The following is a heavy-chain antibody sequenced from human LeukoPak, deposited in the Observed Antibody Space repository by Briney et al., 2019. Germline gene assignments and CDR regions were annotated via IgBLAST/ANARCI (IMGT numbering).Heavy chain of an antibody. D-gene: IGHD3-22*01. CDR3: ASSRPNYYDSSGYYYPRYFQH. V-gene: IGHV5-51*01. J-gene: IGHJ1*01. CDR2: IYPGDSDT. Sequence: GESLKISCKGSGYSFTRYWIGWVRQMPGKGLEWMGIIYPGDSDTRYSPSFQSQVTISADKSISTAYLQWSSLKASDTAMYYCASSRPNYYDSSGYYYPRYFQHWGQGTLVTVSS. CDR1: GYSFTRYW.